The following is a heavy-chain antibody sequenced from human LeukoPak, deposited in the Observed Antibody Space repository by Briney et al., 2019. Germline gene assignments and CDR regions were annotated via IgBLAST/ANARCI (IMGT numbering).Heavy chain of an antibody. CDR2: IYSGGST. V-gene: IGHV3-66*01. Sequence: GGSLRLPCAASGFTVSSNYMSWVRQAPGKGLEWVSVIYSGGSTYYADSVKGRFTISRDNAKNSLYLQMNNLGAEDTAVYYCADPGVGFWGQGTLVTVSS. D-gene: IGHD2-8*01. CDR3: ADPGVGF. J-gene: IGHJ4*02. CDR1: GFTVSSNY.